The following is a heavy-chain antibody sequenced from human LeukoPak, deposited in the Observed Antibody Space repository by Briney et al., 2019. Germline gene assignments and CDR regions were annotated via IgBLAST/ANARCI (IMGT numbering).Heavy chain of an antibody. Sequence: GGSLRLSCAASGFTFGTYSMNWVRQAPGKGLEWVSYISSSNTKYYADSVKGRFTISRDASKNTVYLQMNSLRAEDTAVYYCANSRSGSCYDAMDVWGQGTTVTVSS. V-gene: IGHV3-48*01. J-gene: IGHJ6*02. CDR3: ANSRSGSCYDAMDV. D-gene: IGHD2-2*01. CDR2: ISSSNTK. CDR1: GFTFGTYS.